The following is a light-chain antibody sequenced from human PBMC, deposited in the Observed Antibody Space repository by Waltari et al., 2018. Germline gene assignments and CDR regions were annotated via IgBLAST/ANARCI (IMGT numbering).Light chain of an antibody. CDR1: NIGSKS. V-gene: IGLV3-21*01. J-gene: IGLJ3*02. CDR3: QVWDSTSWV. Sequence: SYVLTQPPSVSVAPGQTARISCGGNNIGSKSVHWYQQRPGQAPVLVIHYDSGRPSGFPERLSGANSVNTATLTISRVEVADEADYYCQVWDSTSWVFGGGTKLTVL. CDR2: YDS.